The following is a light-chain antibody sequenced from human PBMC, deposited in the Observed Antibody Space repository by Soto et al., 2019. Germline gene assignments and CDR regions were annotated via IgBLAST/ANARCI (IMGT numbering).Light chain of an antibody. J-gene: IGKJ2*01. Sequence: EIVLTQSPGTLSLSPGGRATLSCRTSQTISSSFFAWYQHKPGQAPRLLIYGASRRATGIPDRFSGSGSGTDFTLPISILEPEDFAVYYCHQYSSPPATFGQGTKLDIK. CDR1: QTISSSF. CDR2: GAS. CDR3: HQYSSPPAT. V-gene: IGKV3-20*01.